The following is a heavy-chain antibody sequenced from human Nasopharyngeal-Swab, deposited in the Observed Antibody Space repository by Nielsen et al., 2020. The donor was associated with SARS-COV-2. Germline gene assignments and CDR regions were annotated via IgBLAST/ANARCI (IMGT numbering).Heavy chain of an antibody. J-gene: IGHJ4*02. V-gene: IGHV4-39*01. CDR2: IYYSGST. CDR3: ARHYLPRGSYHGVDY. D-gene: IGHD1-26*01. CDR1: GGSISSSSYY. Sequence: SETLSLTCTVSGGSISSSSYYWGWIRQPPGKGLEWIGSIYYSGSTCYNPSLKSRVTISVDTSKNQFSLELSSVTAADTAVYYCARHYLPRGSYHGVDYWGQGTLVTVSS.